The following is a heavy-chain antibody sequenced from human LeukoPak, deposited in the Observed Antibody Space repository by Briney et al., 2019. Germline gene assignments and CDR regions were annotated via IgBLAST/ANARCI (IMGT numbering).Heavy chain of an antibody. Sequence: GGSLRLSCAASGFTFSSYAMSWVRQAPGKGLEWVSAISGSGGSTCYADSVKGRSTISRDNSKNTLYLQMNSLRAEDTAVYYCAKLVYSGYQGDYWGQGTLVTVSS. CDR3: AKLVYSGYQGDY. D-gene: IGHD5-12*01. J-gene: IGHJ4*02. CDR1: GFTFSSYA. CDR2: ISGSGGST. V-gene: IGHV3-23*01.